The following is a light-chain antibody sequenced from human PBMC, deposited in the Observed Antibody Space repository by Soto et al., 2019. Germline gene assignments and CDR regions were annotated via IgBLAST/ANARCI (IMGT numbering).Light chain of an antibody. CDR2: DAS. CDR3: QQYNSYSWT. Sequence: GDRVTITCRASQSISTWLAWYQQKPGKAPKLLIYDASNLGSWVPSRFSGSGSGTEFTLTISSLQPDDFATYHCQQYNSYSWTVGQGTKVDSK. CDR1: QSISTW. V-gene: IGKV1-5*01. J-gene: IGKJ1*01.